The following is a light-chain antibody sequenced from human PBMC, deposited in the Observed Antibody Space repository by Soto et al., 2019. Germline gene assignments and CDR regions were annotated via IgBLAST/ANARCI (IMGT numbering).Light chain of an antibody. CDR2: DAS. V-gene: IGKV3-11*01. CDR1: QSVSSY. J-gene: IGKJ1*01. CDR3: QQRSNWPPTWT. Sequence: EIVLTKSPATRSLSRLEIASRSLMGSQSVSSYLAWYQQKPGQAPRLLIYDASNRATGIPARFSGSGSGTDFTLTISSLEPEDLAVYYCQQRSNWPPTWTFGQGTKVDIK.